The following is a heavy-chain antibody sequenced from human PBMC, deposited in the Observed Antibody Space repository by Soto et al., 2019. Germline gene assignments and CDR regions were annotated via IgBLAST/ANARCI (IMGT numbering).Heavy chain of an antibody. D-gene: IGHD2-21*02. CDR3: ARGGHVVVVTAAFDY. CDR2: VNPSGGHT. V-gene: IGHV1-46*01. CDR1: GDTFTNYY. J-gene: IGHJ4*02. Sequence: QVQLMQSGAEVKKPGASVKVSCKASGDTFTNYYIHWVRQAPGQGLEWMGTVNPSGGHTTYSQNFLGRVTMTRDTSTSTLCMELTSLTSDDTAVYYCARGGHVVVVTAAFDYWGQGTLVTVSS.